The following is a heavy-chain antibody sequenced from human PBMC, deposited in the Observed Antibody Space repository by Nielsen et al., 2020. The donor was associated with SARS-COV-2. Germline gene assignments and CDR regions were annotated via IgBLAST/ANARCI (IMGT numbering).Heavy chain of an antibody. CDR1: GYTFTDYY. CDR3: AASGYSYGDY. J-gene: IGHJ4*02. D-gene: IGHD5-18*01. Sequence: ASVKVSCKASGYTFTDYYMHWVRQASGQGLEWMGWISAYNGNTNYAQKLQGRVTMTTDTSTSTAYMELRSLRSDDTAVYYCAASGYSYGDYWGQGTLVTVSS. V-gene: IGHV1-18*04. CDR2: ISAYNGNT.